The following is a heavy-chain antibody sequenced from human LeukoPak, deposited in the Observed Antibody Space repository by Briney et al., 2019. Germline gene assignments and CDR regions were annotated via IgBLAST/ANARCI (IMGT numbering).Heavy chain of an antibody. V-gene: IGHV4-39*01. CDR3: ARHNPTRQGDISGRAFDY. D-gene: IGHD3-22*01. CDR1: GGSLNSNSYY. Sequence: KPSETLSLTCTVSGGSLNSNSYYWRWTRQPPGKGLEGIGCIYYSGSTYSNPSLKSRVTISVDTSKNQCSLKLSSVTAADTAVYYCARHNPTRQGDISGRAFDYWGQGTLVTVSS. J-gene: IGHJ4*02. CDR2: IYYSGST.